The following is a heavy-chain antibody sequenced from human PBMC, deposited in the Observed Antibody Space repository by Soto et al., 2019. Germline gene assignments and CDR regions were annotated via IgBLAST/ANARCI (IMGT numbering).Heavy chain of an antibody. Sequence: EASVKVSCKASGYTFTSYYMHWVRQAPGQGLEWMGITNPSGGSTSYAQKLQGRVTMTRDTSTSTVYMELSSLRSEDTAVYYCARENIAAAGYSDYWGQGTLVTVSS. CDR1: GYTFTSYY. CDR2: TNPSGGST. CDR3: ARENIAAAGYSDY. D-gene: IGHD6-13*01. J-gene: IGHJ4*02. V-gene: IGHV1-46*01.